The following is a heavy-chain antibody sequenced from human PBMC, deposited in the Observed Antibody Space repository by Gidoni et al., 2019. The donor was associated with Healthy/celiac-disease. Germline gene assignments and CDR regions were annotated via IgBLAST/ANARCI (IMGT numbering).Heavy chain of an antibody. Sequence: QVQLVQSGAEVKKPGSSVKVSCKASGGTFSSYAISWVRLAPGQGLEWMGRIIPILGIANYAQKFQGRVTITADKSTSTAYMELSSLRSEDTAVYYCARASQQLGNWFDPWGQGTLVTVSS. CDR1: GGTFSSYA. J-gene: IGHJ5*02. D-gene: IGHD6-13*01. V-gene: IGHV1-69*09. CDR2: IIPILGIA. CDR3: ARASQQLGNWFDP.